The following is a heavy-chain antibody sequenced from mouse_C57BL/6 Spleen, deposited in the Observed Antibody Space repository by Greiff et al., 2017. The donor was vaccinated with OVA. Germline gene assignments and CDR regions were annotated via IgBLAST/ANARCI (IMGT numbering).Heavy chain of an antibody. CDR3: ARDGYPPLDY. CDR1: GYTFTDYY. D-gene: IGHD2-3*01. J-gene: IGHJ2*01. V-gene: IGHV1-76*01. Sequence: VQLQQSGAELVRPGASVKLSCKASGYTFTDYYINWVKQRPGQGLEWIARIYPGSGNTYYNEKFKGKATLTAEKSSSTAYMQLSSLTSEDSAVYFCARDGYPPLDYWGQGTTLTVSS. CDR2: IYPGSGNT.